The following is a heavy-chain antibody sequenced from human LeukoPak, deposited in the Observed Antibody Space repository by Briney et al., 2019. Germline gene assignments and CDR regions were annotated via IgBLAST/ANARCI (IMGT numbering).Heavy chain of an antibody. Sequence: GGSLRLSCAVSGFIFSTFSMNWVRQAPGKGLEWVSYISSTSSTIYYADSVKGRFTISRDNAKNSLYLQMNSLRAEDTAVYYCARVWVDTGMVQRGFDPWGQGTLVTVSP. CDR3: ARVWVDTGMVQRGFDP. V-gene: IGHV3-48*01. CDR2: ISSTSSTI. D-gene: IGHD5-18*01. CDR1: GFIFSTFS. J-gene: IGHJ5*02.